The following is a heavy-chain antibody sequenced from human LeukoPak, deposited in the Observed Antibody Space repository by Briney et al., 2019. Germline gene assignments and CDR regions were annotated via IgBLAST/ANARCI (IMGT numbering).Heavy chain of an antibody. J-gene: IGHJ6*02. V-gene: IGHV4-31*03. CDR3: ARDPLNYYDSSGYDYYYGMDV. CDR1: GGSLSSGGYY. CDR2: IYYSGST. D-gene: IGHD3-22*01. Sequence: SETLSLTCTVSGGSLSSGGYYWSWIRQHPGKGLEWIGYIYYSGSTYYNPSLKSRVTISVDTSKNQFSLKLSSVTAADTVVYYCARDPLNYYDSSGYDYYYGMDVWGQGTTVTVSS.